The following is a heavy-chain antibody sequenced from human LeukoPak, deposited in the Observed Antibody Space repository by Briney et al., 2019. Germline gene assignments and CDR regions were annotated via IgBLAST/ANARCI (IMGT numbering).Heavy chain of an antibody. J-gene: IGHJ5*02. CDR2: ISTSSNYI. Sequence: GCSLTLSCPASGFTFRSSSMKWVRQAPAKELDWVSSISTSSNYIYYADSVKGRFTISRDNDKNSLYLQMNSLRAEDTAVYFCARTLAYCSTASCSEEDPWGQGTLVTVSS. D-gene: IGHD2-2*01. V-gene: IGHV3-21*01. CDR1: GFTFRSSS. CDR3: ARTLAYCSTASCSEEDP.